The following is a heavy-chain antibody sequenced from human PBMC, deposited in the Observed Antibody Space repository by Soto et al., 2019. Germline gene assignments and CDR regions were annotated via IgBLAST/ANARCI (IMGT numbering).Heavy chain of an antibody. CDR2: IYPGDSDT. J-gene: IGHJ4*02. CDR1: GYSFTSYW. V-gene: IGHV5-51*01. Sequence: GQAPKLSCKGSGYSFTSYWIGWVRQIPGKGLEWMGIIYPGDSDTRYSPSFQGQVTISADKSISTAYLQWSSLKASDTAMYYCARNGIVGGSGSYYTRWGQGPLVTVSS. CDR3: ARNGIVGGSGSYYTR. D-gene: IGHD3-10*01.